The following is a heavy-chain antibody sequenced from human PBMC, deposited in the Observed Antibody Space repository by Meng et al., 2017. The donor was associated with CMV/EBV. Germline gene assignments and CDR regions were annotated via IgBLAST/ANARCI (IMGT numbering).Heavy chain of an antibody. D-gene: IGHD2-15*01. CDR3: ARDSPGRYCSGGSCYYYYYGMDV. CDR1: GFTFSSYA. J-gene: IGHJ6*02. V-gene: IGHV3-23*01. Sequence: GESLKISCAASGFTFSSYAMSWVRQAPGKGLEWVSAISGSGGSTYYADSVKGRFTISRDNAKNSLYLQMNSLRAEDTAVYYCARDSPGRYCSGGSCYYYYYGMDVWGQGTTVTVSS. CDR2: ISGSGGST.